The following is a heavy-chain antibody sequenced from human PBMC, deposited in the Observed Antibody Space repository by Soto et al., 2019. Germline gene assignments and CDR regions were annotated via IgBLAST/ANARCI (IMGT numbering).Heavy chain of an antibody. V-gene: IGHV4-34*01. Sequence: PSETLSLTCAVYGGSFSGYYWSWIRQPPGKGLEWIGEINESGTTNYNPSLKSRVAISVDTSKNQFSLKLSSVTAADTAVYYCARYYCSGGSCYSGIDYWGQGTLVTV. CDR3: ARYYCSGGSCYSGIDY. CDR2: INESGTT. CDR1: GGSFSGYY. D-gene: IGHD2-15*01. J-gene: IGHJ4*02.